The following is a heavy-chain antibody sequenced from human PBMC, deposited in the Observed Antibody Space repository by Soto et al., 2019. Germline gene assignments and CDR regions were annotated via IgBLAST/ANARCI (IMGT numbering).Heavy chain of an antibody. CDR3: ARDSSGWYARSMGEYYFDY. CDR1: GGTFSSYA. D-gene: IGHD6-19*01. V-gene: IGHV1-69*13. Sequence: GASVKVSCKASGGTFSSYAISWVRQAPGQGLEWMGGIIPIFGTANYAQKFQGRVTITADESTSTAYMELSSLRSEDTAVYYCARDSSGWYARSMGEYYFDYWGQGTLVTVS. CDR2: IIPIFGTA. J-gene: IGHJ4*02.